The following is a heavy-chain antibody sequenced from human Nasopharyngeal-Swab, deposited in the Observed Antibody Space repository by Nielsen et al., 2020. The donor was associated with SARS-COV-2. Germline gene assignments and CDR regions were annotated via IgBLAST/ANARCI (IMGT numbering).Heavy chain of an antibody. D-gene: IGHD2-15*01. J-gene: IGHJ4*02. CDR2: IRSKGNNYAT. V-gene: IGHV3-73*01. CDR1: GFTFSDSA. CDR3: TRCGGGCYSGRDY. Sequence: ETLSLTCAASGFTFSDSAIHWVRQAPGKGLEWVGRIRSKGNNYATAYAASVKGRFTIFRDDPTNTAYLQMNSLKTEDTAVYYCTRCGGGCYSGRDYWGQGTLVTVSS.